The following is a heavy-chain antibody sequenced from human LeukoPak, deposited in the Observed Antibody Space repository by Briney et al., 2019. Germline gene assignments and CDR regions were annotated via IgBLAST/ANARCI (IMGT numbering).Heavy chain of an antibody. Sequence: GASVKVSCKASGYTFTGYYLHWVRQAPGQGLEWMGWIYPNTGGTKSTQKFQGWVSMTRDTSITTAYMEINRLTSDDTAVYYCAREPGTATGYWGQGTLVTVSS. J-gene: IGHJ4*02. CDR3: AREPGTATGY. CDR1: GYTFTGYY. V-gene: IGHV1-2*04. CDR2: IYPNTGGT. D-gene: IGHD1-1*01.